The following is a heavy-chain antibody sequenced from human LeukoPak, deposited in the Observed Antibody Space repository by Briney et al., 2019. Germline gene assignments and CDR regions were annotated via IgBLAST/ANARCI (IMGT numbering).Heavy chain of an antibody. CDR1: GGSISSYY. D-gene: IGHD3-10*01. Sequence: PSETLSLTCTVSGGSISSYYWTWIRQPPGKGLEWIGYIYYSGSTNYNPSLKSRVTISVDTSKNQFSLKLSSLTAADTAVYYCARGHYILDPWGQGTLVTVSS. V-gene: IGHV4-59*01. J-gene: IGHJ5*02. CDR3: ARGHYILDP. CDR2: IYYSGST.